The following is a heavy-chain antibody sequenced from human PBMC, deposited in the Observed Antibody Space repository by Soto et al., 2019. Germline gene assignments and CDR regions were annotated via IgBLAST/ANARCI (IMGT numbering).Heavy chain of an antibody. J-gene: IGHJ4*02. CDR3: TRYVGEDG. D-gene: IGHD2-21*01. V-gene: IGHV3-73*01. Sequence: EVQLVESGGGLVQPGGSLKLSCAASGFTFSGSAMHWVRQASGKGMEWVGRIRSKANSYATAYAASMQGRFTISRDDSKHKAYLQMNSLKTEETAVYYCTRYVGEDGWGQGTLVTVSS. CDR1: GFTFSGSA. CDR2: IRSKANSYAT.